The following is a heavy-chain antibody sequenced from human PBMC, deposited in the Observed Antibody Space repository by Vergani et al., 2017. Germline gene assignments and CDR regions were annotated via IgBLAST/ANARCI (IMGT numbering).Heavy chain of an antibody. CDR1: GGTFSSYA. Sequence: QVQLVQSGAEVKKPGSSVKVSCKASGGTFSSYAISWVRQAPGQGLEWMGGIIPIFGTANYAQKFQGRVTITADESTSTAYMELSSLRSEDTAVYYCAGDYYGSGSYHPYGMDVWGQGTTVTVSS. D-gene: IGHD3-10*01. CDR3: AGDYYGSGSYHPYGMDV. CDR2: IIPIFGTA. V-gene: IGHV1-69*01. J-gene: IGHJ6*02.